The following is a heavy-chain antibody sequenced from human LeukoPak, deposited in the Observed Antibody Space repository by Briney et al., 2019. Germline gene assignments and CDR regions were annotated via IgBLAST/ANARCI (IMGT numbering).Heavy chain of an antibody. J-gene: IGHJ2*01. CDR2: IYYSGST. Sequence: SEALSLTCTVSGGSISSYYWGWIRQPPGKGLEWIGSIYYSGSTYYNPSLKSRVTISVDTSKNQFSLKLSSVTAADTAVYYCARGLVNYWYFDLWGRGTLVTVSS. CDR3: ARGLVNYWYFDL. CDR1: GGSISSYY. V-gene: IGHV4-39*07. D-gene: IGHD6-19*01.